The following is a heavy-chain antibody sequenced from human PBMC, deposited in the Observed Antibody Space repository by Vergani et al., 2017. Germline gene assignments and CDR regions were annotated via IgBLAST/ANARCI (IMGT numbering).Heavy chain of an antibody. V-gene: IGHV3-23*01. CDR3: AKDPRAIRRGIVYYYYGMDV. J-gene: IGHJ6*02. D-gene: IGHD2-15*01. Sequence: EVQLLESGGGLVQPGGSLRLSCAASGFTFSSYAMSWVRQAPGKGLEWVSAISGSGGSTYYADSVKGRFTISRDNSKNTLYLQMNSLGAEDTAVYYCAKDPRAIRRGIVYYYYGMDVWGQGTTVTVSS. CDR1: GFTFSSYA. CDR2: ISGSGGST.